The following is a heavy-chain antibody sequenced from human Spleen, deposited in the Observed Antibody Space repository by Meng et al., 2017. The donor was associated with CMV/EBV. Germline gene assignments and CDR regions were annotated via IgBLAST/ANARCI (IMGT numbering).Heavy chain of an antibody. Sequence: ASVKVSCKASGYTFTSYYLHWVRQAPGQGLEWMGMINPDGGSTSYAQKFQDRIIMTKDTSTNTVYMELSSLRSGGTAVYYCARGGMMWRSGIVIEPATAFDFWGQGTLVTVSS. CDR2: INPDGGST. V-gene: IGHV1-46*01. D-gene: IGHD2/OR15-2a*01. J-gene: IGHJ4*02. CDR1: GYTFTSYY. CDR3: ARGGMMWRSGIVIEPATAFDF.